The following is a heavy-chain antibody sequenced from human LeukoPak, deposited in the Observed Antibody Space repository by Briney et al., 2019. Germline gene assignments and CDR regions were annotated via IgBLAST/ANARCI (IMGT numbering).Heavy chain of an antibody. CDR3: ARQKWLSAFDI. V-gene: IGHV3-33*01. D-gene: IGHD6-19*01. J-gene: IGHJ3*02. CDR2: IWYDGSNK. CDR1: GFTFSTYG. Sequence: PGRSLRLSCAASGFTFSTYGMHWVRQAPGNGLGWVAVIWYDGSNKYYADSVKGRFTISRDNSKNTLYLQMNSLRAEDTAVYYCARQKWLSAFDIWGQGTMVTVSS.